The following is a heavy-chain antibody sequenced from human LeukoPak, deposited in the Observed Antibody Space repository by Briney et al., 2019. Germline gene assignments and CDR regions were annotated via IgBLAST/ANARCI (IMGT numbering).Heavy chain of an antibody. Sequence: SETLSLTCTVSGVSISSGDYYWSWIRQHPGKGLEWIGYIYYRGSTHYNPSLKSRVIISVDTSKNQFSLKLSSVTAADTAVYYCARDLSVTADYGMDVWGQGTTVTVSS. CDR1: GVSISSGDYY. V-gene: IGHV4-31*03. D-gene: IGHD2-21*02. J-gene: IGHJ6*02. CDR3: ARDLSVTADYGMDV. CDR2: IYYRGST.